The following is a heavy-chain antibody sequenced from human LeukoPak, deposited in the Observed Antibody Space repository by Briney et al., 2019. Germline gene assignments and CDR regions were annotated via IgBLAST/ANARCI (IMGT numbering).Heavy chain of an antibody. J-gene: IGHJ3*01. CDR1: GYTFTSYA. V-gene: IGHV1-69*06. Sequence: SVKVSCKASGYTFTSYAMNWVRQAPGQGLEWMGGIAPISGTPVYAQKFQDRVNITADTSTNTAYMEMSSLTSEDTAMYYCAREGEYYAESGNLIDAADVWGQGTMVIVSA. D-gene: IGHD3-10*01. CDR2: IAPISGTP. CDR3: AREGEYYAESGNLIDAADV.